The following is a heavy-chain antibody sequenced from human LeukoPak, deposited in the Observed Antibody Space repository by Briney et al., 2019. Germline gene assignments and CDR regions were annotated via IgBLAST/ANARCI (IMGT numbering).Heavy chain of an antibody. CDR2: INPNSGDT. V-gene: IGHV1-2*02. J-gene: IGHJ6*02. Sequence: ASVKVSCKASGYTFAGYYMYWVRQAPGQGLEWMGWINPNSGDTNYAQKFRGRVTMTRDTSISTAYMELSRLRSDDTAVYYCARHYYYGMDVWGQGTTVTVSS. CDR3: ARHYYYGMDV. CDR1: GYTFAGYY.